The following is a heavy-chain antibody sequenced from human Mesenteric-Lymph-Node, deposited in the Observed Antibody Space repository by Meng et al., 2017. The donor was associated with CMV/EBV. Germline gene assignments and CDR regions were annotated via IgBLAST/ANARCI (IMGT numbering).Heavy chain of an antibody. CDR1: GFAVSSNY. CDR3: ARYYGPGSYFGDS. D-gene: IGHD3-10*01. J-gene: IGHJ4*02. V-gene: IGHV3-53*01. CDR2: IYTDDRT. Sequence: SCAGSGFAVSSNYMSWVRQAPGKGLEWVSVIYTDDRTLYADSVKGRFTISRDDSRTTLYLQMNSLRVEGTAIYYCARYYGPGSYFGDSWGQGTLVTVSS.